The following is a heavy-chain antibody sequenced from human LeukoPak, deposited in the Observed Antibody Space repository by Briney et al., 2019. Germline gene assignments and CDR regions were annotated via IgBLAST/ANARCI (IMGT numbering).Heavy chain of an antibody. CDR2: ISSSSSYI. J-gene: IGHJ3*02. CDR1: GFTFGSYS. CDR3: ARPRLEYCSGGSCFDAFDI. D-gene: IGHD2-15*01. Sequence: GGSVRLSCAASGFTFGSYSMNWVRQAPGKGLEWVSSISSSSSYIYYADSVKGRFTISRDNSKNTLFLQMNSLTAEDTAIYSCARPRLEYCSGGSCFDAFDIWGQGTMVTVSS. V-gene: IGHV3-21*04.